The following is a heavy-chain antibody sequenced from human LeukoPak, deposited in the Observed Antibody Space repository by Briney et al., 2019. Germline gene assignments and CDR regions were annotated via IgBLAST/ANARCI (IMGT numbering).Heavy chain of an antibody. V-gene: IGHV4-59*01. CDR1: GGSISSYY. CDR3: ARVTCSSTSCYRLPYYMDV. J-gene: IGHJ6*03. CDR2: IYYSGST. Sequence: SETLSLTCTVSGGSISSYYWSWIRQPPGKGLEWIGYIYYSGSTNYNPSLKSRVTISVDTSKDQFSLKLSSVTAADTAVYYCARVTCSSTSCYRLPYYMDVWGKGTTVTISS. D-gene: IGHD2-2*01.